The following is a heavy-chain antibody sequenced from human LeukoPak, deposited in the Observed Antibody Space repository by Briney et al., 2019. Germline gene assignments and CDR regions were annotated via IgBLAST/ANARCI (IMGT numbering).Heavy chain of an antibody. Sequence: ASVKVSCKASGYTFTAYYIHWLRQAPGQGLEWMGWINPNSGATKYAQEFQDRVTVTRDTSVGTAYMELPGLRSDDTAVYYCAGQKDPRPIDYWGQGTLITVSS. CDR2: INPNSGAT. CDR1: GYTFTAYY. J-gene: IGHJ4*02. V-gene: IGHV1-2*02. CDR3: AGQKDPRPIDY.